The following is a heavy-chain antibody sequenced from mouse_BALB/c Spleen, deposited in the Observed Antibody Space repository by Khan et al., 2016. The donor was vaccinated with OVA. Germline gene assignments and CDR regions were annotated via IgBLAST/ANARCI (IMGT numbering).Heavy chain of an antibody. V-gene: IGHV2-9*02. CDR2: IWTGGST. D-gene: IGHD2-1*01. CDR1: GFSLTSYG. J-gene: IGHJ1*01. Sequence: QVQLKESGPGLVAPSQSLSITCTVSGFSLTSYGVHWVRQPPGKGLEWLGVIWTGGSTNYNSALMSRLSISNAHSKSQVFLKMNSLQTDDTAMYDVARYYGNYGWYFDVWVAGTTVTVSS. CDR3: ARYYGNYGWYFDV.